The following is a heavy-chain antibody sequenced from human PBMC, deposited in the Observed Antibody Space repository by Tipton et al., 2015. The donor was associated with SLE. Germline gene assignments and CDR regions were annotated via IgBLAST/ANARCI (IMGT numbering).Heavy chain of an antibody. J-gene: IGHJ4*02. Sequence: SLRLSCAASGFTFSSYEMIWVRQTPGMGLEWVSYISPSGSATYYGDSVKGRFTISRDNAKNSLYLQMDNLRPEDTAVYYCATRQGSGWYQSFDYWGQGSLVTVSS. CDR1: GFTFSSYE. V-gene: IGHV3-48*03. CDR3: ATRQGSGWYQSFDY. D-gene: IGHD6-19*01. CDR2: ISPSGSAT.